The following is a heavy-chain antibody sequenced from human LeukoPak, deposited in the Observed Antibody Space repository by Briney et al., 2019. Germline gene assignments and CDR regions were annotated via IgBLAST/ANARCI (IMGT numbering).Heavy chain of an antibody. J-gene: IGHJ6*03. CDR3: ARRAIVVVPAATSKEHYYYYYYMDV. D-gene: IGHD2-2*01. CDR1: GYTFTSYD. Sequence: ASVKVSCKASGYTFTSYDINWVRQATGQGLEWMGWMNPNSGNTGYAQKFQGRVTMTRNTSISTAYMELSSLRSEDTAVYYCARRAIVVVPAATSKEHYYYYYYMDVWGKGTTATVSS. CDR2: MNPNSGNT. V-gene: IGHV1-8*01.